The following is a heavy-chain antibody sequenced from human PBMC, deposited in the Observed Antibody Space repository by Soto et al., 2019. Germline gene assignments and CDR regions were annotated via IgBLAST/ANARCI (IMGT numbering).Heavy chain of an antibody. CDR3: ARQGILTGYSHYFDY. CDR1: DGSISSYY. D-gene: IGHD3-9*01. V-gene: IGHV4-59*08. Sequence: SETLSLTCTVSDGSISSYYWSWIRQPPGKGLEWIGYIYYSGSTNYNPSLKSRVTISIDTSKNQFSLKLSSVTAADTAVYYCARQGILTGYSHYFDYWGQGTLVTVSS. J-gene: IGHJ4*02. CDR2: IYYSGST.